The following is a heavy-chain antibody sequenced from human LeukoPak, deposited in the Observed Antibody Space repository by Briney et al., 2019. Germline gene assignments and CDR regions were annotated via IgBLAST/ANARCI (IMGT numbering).Heavy chain of an antibody. CDR1: GGSISSYY. CDR3: ARAPGSTVTTTYRYYYYGMDV. CDR2: IYYSWSP. D-gene: IGHD4-17*01. Sequence: SETLSLTCTVPGGSISSYYWIWIRQPPGKGLEWLGYIYYSWSPNYHPSLKSRVTISVDTSKNQFSLKLSSVTAADTAVYYCARAPGSTVTTTYRYYYYGMDVWGQGTTVTVSS. J-gene: IGHJ6*02. V-gene: IGHV4-59*01.